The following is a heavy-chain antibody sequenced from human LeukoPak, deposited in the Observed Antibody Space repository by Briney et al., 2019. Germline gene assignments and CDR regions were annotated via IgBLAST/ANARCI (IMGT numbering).Heavy chain of an antibody. J-gene: IGHJ3*02. Sequence: PSETVSLTCTGSGGSISSYYWSWIRQPPGKGLEWIGYIYYSGSTNYNPSLKGRVTISVDTSKNQFSLKLSSVTAADTAVYYCARRRATYYYDSSGHRAFDIWGQGTMVTVSS. CDR2: IYYSGST. V-gene: IGHV4-59*01. D-gene: IGHD3-22*01. CDR1: GGSISSYY. CDR3: ARRRATYYYDSSGHRAFDI.